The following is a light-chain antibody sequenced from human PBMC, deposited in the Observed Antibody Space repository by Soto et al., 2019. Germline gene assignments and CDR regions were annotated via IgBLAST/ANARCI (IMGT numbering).Light chain of an antibody. CDR1: QSISSW. Sequence: DIQMTQSPSTLSASVGDRVIITCRASQSISSWLAWYQQKPGKAPDLLIYRASTLKTGIPSRFSGSGSGTEFTLTISSLQPDDFATYYGQQYDRASWTFGPGTKVEIK. J-gene: IGKJ1*01. CDR3: QQYDRASWT. V-gene: IGKV1-5*03. CDR2: RAS.